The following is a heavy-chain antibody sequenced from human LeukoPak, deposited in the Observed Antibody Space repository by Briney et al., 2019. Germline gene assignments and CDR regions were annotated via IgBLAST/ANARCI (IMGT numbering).Heavy chain of an antibody. Sequence: SETLSLTCAVSGDSISSDYWSWVRQPPGKGLEWIGYIYYTGSTNYNPSLKSRVTISVDTSKNQFSLKLSSVTAADTAVYYCARLATPSTMAARGRAYYYYYYMDVWGKGTTVTVSS. CDR3: ARLATPSTMAARGRAYYYYYYMDV. CDR2: IYYTGST. D-gene: IGHD6-6*01. J-gene: IGHJ6*03. V-gene: IGHV4-59*01. CDR1: GDSISSDY.